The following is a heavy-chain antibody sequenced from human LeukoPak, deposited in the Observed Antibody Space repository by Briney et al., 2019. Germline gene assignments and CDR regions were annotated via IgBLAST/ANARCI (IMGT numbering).Heavy chain of an antibody. Sequence: GGSLRLSCAASGFTFSSYWMSWVRQAPGKGLEWVANIKQDGSEKYYVDSVKGRFTISRDNAKNSLYLQMNSLRAEDTAVYYCAKQPDKGCSYGYWGYFDYWGQGTLVTVSS. V-gene: IGHV3-7*01. CDR1: GFTFSSYW. J-gene: IGHJ4*02. D-gene: IGHD5-18*01. CDR3: AKQPDKGCSYGYWGYFDY. CDR2: IKQDGSEK.